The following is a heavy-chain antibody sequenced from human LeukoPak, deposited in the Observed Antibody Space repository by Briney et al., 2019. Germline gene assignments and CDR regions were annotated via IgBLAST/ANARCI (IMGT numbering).Heavy chain of an antibody. CDR2: ISGSER. Sequence: PGGSLRLSCAASGFTLSDFALNWVRQAPGKGLEWVSGISGSERFYAEFVKGRFTISRDNYRNAVYLQLNSLTVEDTAIYYCATLYTRDTDYWGQGTLVTVSS. V-gene: IGHV3-23*01. CDR3: ATLYTRDTDY. D-gene: IGHD2-2*02. CDR1: GFTLSDFA. J-gene: IGHJ4*02.